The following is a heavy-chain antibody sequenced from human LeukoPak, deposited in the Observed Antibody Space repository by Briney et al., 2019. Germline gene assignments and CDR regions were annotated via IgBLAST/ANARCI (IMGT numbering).Heavy chain of an antibody. J-gene: IGHJ6*02. V-gene: IGHV5-51*01. Sequence: GESLKISCKGSGYSFTSYWIGWVRQMPGKGLEWMGIIYPGDSDTRYSPSFQGQVTISADKSISTAYLQRSSLKASDTAMYYCARRAAKDRYYYYGMDVWGQGTTVTVSS. CDR2: IYPGDSDT. CDR1: GYSFTSYW. CDR3: ARRAAKDRYYYYGMDV. D-gene: IGHD5-18*01.